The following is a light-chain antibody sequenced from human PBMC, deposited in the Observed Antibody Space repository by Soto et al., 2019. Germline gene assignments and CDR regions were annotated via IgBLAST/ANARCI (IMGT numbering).Light chain of an antibody. CDR3: GTWDSSLSSYV. CDR1: SSNIGDNY. V-gene: IGLV1-51*01. Sequence: QSALTQPPSVSAAPGQKVTISCSGSSSNIGDNYVSSYQQLPGTAAQLLIYDNNKRRSGIAARFSCSTSATTATLCITGLQSGEEADYYCGTWDSSLSSYVFGTGTKVTVL. J-gene: IGLJ1*01. CDR2: DNN.